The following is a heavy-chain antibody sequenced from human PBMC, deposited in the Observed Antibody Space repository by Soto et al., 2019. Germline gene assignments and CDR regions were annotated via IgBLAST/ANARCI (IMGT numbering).Heavy chain of an antibody. J-gene: IGHJ4*02. CDR3: ARESGDNWTYEVY. Sequence: QVQLQESGPGLVKPSETLSLTCTVSGGSISDYSLSRIRQSAGKGLEWVGRVHINGNTHYNPSLSGRVTMSVDTSNKQFHLRVTSVTAADTAVYYCARESGDNWTYEVYWGQGTLVAVSS. D-gene: IGHD1-7*01. CDR2: VHINGNT. CDR1: GGSISDYS. V-gene: IGHV4-4*07.